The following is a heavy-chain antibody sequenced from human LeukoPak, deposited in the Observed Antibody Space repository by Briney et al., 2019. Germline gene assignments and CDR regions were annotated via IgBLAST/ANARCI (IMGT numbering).Heavy chain of an antibody. V-gene: IGHV3-33*06. J-gene: IGHJ4*02. D-gene: IGHD5-18*01. CDR1: GFSFSSYG. CDR3: AKGPSETAMATAFDY. CDR2: IWYDGSNK. Sequence: GRSLRLSCAASGFSFSSYGMHWVRRSPGKGLEWVAVIWYDGSNKYYADSVKGRFTISRDNSKNTLYLQMNSLRAEDTALYYCAKGPSETAMATAFDYWGQGTLVTVSS.